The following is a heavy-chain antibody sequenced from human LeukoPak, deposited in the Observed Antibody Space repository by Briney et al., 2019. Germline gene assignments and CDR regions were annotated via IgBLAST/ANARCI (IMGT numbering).Heavy chain of an antibody. CDR2: TTHSGST. D-gene: IGHD1-26*01. CDR3: ARPVGAGAAFDI. Sequence: PSETLSLTCNVSGYTMNSGYYWSWIRQTPGNGLEWIGETTHSGSTDYNPSLKSRVSVSVDTSKNQFSLKLTSVTAADTAVYYCARPVGAGAAFDIWGQGTMVTVSS. CDR1: GYTMNSGYY. J-gene: IGHJ3*02. V-gene: IGHV4-34*01.